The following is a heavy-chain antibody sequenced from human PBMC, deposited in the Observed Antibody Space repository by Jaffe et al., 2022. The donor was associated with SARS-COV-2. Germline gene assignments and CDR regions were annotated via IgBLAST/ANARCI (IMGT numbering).Heavy chain of an antibody. CDR3: AKDRGAARPGYTHFGMDV. D-gene: IGHD6-6*01. J-gene: IGHJ6*02. CDR1: RFTFSTYG. Sequence: QVQLVESGGGVVQPGRSLRLSCAASRFTFSTYGMYWVRQAPGKGLKWAALISDDGNNKYYADSVKGRFTISRDNSKNTLYLQMNSLRAEDTAVYYCAKDRGAARPGYTHFGMDVWGQGTTVTVSS. CDR2: ISDDGNNK. V-gene: IGHV3-30*18.